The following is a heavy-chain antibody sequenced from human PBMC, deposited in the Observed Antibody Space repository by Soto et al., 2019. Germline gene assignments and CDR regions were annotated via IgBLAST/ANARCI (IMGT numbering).Heavy chain of an antibody. CDR3: ARWRRYYDSSGYYASNWFDP. D-gene: IGHD3-22*01. J-gene: IGHJ5*02. Sequence: PSETLSLTCTVSGGSISSYYWSWIRQPPGKGLEWIGYIFYSGSTNYNPSLKSRVTISVDTSKSQFSLRLSSVTAADTAVYYCARWRRYYDSSGYYASNWFDPWGQGTLVTVSS. CDR1: GGSISSYY. CDR2: IFYSGST. V-gene: IGHV4-59*01.